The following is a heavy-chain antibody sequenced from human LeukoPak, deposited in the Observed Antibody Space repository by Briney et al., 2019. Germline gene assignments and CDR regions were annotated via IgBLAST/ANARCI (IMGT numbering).Heavy chain of an antibody. CDR2: IIPIFGTA. J-gene: IGHJ4*02. V-gene: IGHV1-69*13. CDR3: ARTLFDYGDYVVYFDY. CDR1: GGTFSSYA. Sequence: SVKVSCKASGGTFSSYAISWVRQAPGQGLEWMGGIIPIFGTANYAQKFQGRATITADESTSTAYMELSSLRSEDTAVYYCARTLFDYGDYVVYFDYWGQGTLVTVSS. D-gene: IGHD4-17*01.